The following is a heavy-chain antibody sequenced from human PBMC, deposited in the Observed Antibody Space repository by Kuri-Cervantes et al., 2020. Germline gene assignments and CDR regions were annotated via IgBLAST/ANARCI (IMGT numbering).Heavy chain of an antibody. V-gene: IGHV1-2*04. CDR2: INPNSGGT. J-gene: IGHJ4*02. Sequence: ASVKVSCKASGGTFSSYAISWVRQAPGQGLEWMGWINPNSGGTNYAQKFQGWVTMTRDTSISTAYMELSSLRSEDTAVYYCARDRNGGKGHWFDYWGQGTLVTVSS. D-gene: IGHD4-23*01. CDR3: ARDRNGGKGHWFDY. CDR1: GGTFSSYA.